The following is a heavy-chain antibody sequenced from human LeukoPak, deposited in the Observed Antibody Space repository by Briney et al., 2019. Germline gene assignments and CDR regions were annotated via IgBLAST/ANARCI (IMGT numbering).Heavy chain of an antibody. V-gene: IGHV4-61*02. D-gene: IGHD5-18*01. J-gene: IGHJ4*02. Sequence: SETLSLTCTVSGGSISSGSYYWSWIRQPAGKGLEWIGRIYTSGSTNYNPSLKSRVTISVDTSKNQFSLKLSSVTAADTAVYYCARVPGGDVQLWLRWGQGTLVTVSS. CDR2: IYTSGST. CDR3: ARVPGGDVQLWLR. CDR1: GGSISSGSYY.